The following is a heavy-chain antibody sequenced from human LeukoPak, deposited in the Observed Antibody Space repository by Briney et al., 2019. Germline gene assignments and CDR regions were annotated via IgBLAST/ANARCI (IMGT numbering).Heavy chain of an antibody. CDR2: MNPNSGNT. CDR3: ARGRLDIVVVPAPDYYYYYYMDV. Sequence: VASVKVSCKASGYTFTSYDINWVRQATGQGLEWMGWMNPNSGNTGYAQKFQGRVTITRNTSISTAYMELSSLRSEDTAVYYCARGRLDIVVVPAPDYYYYYYMDVWGKGTTVTISS. J-gene: IGHJ6*03. D-gene: IGHD2-2*03. CDR1: GYTFTSYD. V-gene: IGHV1-8*03.